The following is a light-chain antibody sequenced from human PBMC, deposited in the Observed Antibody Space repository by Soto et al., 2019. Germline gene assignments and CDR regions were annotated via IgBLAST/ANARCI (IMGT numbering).Light chain of an antibody. CDR1: QSISSW. Sequence: PSALSASVGDRVTITCRASQSISSWLAWYQQKPGKAPKLLIYKASTLKSGVPSRFSGSGSGTEFTLTISSLQPDDFATYYCQHYNSYSEAFGQGTKVDIK. CDR2: KAS. CDR3: QHYNSYSEA. J-gene: IGKJ1*01. V-gene: IGKV1-5*03.